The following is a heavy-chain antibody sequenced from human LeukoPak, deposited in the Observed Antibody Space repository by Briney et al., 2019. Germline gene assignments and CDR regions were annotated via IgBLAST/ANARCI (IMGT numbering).Heavy chain of an antibody. V-gene: IGHV3-7*01. Sequence: GGSLRLSCAASGFTFSSYWMNWVRQAPGKGLEWVVNIKGDGNEKNYVDSVRGRFSISRDNAKNSLYLQMDSLRAEDTAVYYCAKEGAYPIITYDSWGQGALVTVSS. D-gene: IGHD3-10*01. CDR2: IKGDGNEK. CDR3: AKEGAYPIITYDS. J-gene: IGHJ5*01. CDR1: GFTFSSYW.